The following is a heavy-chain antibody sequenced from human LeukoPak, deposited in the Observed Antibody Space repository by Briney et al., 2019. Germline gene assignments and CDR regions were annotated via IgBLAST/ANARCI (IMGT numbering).Heavy chain of an antibody. CDR1: GGSISSGGYY. CDR2: IYYSGST. D-gene: IGHD2-15*01. J-gene: IGHJ4*02. Sequence: PQTLSLTCTVSGGSISSGGYYWSWIRQHPGKGLEWIGYIYYSGSTYYNPSLKSRVTMSVDTSKNQFSLKLSSVTAADTAVYYCASVARGRYCSGGSCSNYWGQGTLVTVSS. CDR3: ASVARGRYCSGGSCSNY. V-gene: IGHV4-31*03.